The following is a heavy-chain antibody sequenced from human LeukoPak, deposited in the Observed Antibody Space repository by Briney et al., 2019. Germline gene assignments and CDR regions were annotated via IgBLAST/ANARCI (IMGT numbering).Heavy chain of an antibody. CDR3: ARGAARMVEMGTMISFEY. Sequence: GGSLRLSCAASGFTFSSYAMHWVRQAPGKGLEWVAVISYDGSNKKYADSVKGRFTISRVNSQKTLYLQMNSLRAEDAAVYYCARGAARMVEMGTMISFEYWGQGTLVTVSS. CDR2: ISYDGSNK. V-gene: IGHV3-30*04. CDR1: GFTFSSYA. D-gene: IGHD5-24*01. J-gene: IGHJ4*02.